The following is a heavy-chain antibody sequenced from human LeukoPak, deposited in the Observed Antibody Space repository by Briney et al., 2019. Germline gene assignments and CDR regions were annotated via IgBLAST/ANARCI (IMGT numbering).Heavy chain of an antibody. V-gene: IGHV4-39*07. J-gene: IGHJ3*02. CDR3: ARDYPLYSSNPEAFDI. D-gene: IGHD6-13*01. CDR1: GVSISSSSYY. CDR2: IYYSGST. Sequence: SETLSPTCTVSGVSISSSSYYWGWIRQPPGKGLEWIGSIYYSGSTYYHPSLKSRVTISVDTSKNQFSLKLSSVTAADTAVYYCARDYPLYSSNPEAFDIWGQGTKVIVSS.